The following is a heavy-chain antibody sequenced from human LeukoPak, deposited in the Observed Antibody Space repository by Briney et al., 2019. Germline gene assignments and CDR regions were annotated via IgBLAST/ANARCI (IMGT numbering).Heavy chain of an antibody. CDR3: ARSSDSSGYYDYFDN. CDR1: GYSFTSYW. J-gene: IGHJ4*02. V-gene: IGHV5-51*01. Sequence: GESLKISCKTSGYSFTSYWIGWVRQMPGKGLEWMAIIYPGDSDTTYSPSFQGHVTISADKSISTAYLQWSSLKASDTAMYYCARSSDSSGYYDYFDNGGQEPRAPVS. CDR2: IYPGDSDT. D-gene: IGHD3-22*01.